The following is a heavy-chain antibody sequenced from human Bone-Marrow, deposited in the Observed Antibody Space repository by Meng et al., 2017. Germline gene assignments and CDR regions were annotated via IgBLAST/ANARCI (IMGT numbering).Heavy chain of an antibody. Sequence: ASVKVSCKPSGYTFTAYYIHWVRQAPGQGLEWMGHINPDTGDTLYAQKFQGRVSMTGDTSISTAYVELSGLRSEDTAVYYCARDENISLGKLFGDYWGQGTLVTVSS. CDR3: ARDENISLGKLFGDY. CDR2: INPDTGDT. V-gene: IGHV1-2*06. D-gene: IGHD2-21*01. J-gene: IGHJ4*02. CDR1: GYTFTAYY.